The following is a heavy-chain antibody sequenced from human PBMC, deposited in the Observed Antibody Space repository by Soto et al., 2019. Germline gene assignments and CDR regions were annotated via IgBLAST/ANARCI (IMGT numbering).Heavy chain of an antibody. Sequence: SETLSLTCTVSGGSISSSSYYWGWIRQPPGEGLEWIGSIYYSGSTYHNPSLKSRVTISVDTSKNQFSLKLSSVTAADTAVYYCATRGDKDYYDSSGYFRFDPWGQGTLVTVSS. V-gene: IGHV4-39*01. CDR2: IYYSGST. D-gene: IGHD3-22*01. CDR3: ATRGDKDYYDSSGYFRFDP. J-gene: IGHJ5*02. CDR1: GGSISSSSYY.